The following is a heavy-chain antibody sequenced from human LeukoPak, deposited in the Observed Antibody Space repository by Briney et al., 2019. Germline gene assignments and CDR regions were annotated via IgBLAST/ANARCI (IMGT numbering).Heavy chain of an antibody. CDR2: ISYDGSNK. Sequence: AGRSLRLSCAASGFTFSSYGMHWVRQAPGKGLEWVAVISYDGSNKYYADSVKGRFTISRDNSKNTLYLQMNSLRAEDTAVYYCARSGISGSYYAYWGQGTLVTVSS. CDR3: ARSGISGSYYAY. CDR1: GFTFSSYG. V-gene: IGHV3-30*03. J-gene: IGHJ4*02. D-gene: IGHD1-26*01.